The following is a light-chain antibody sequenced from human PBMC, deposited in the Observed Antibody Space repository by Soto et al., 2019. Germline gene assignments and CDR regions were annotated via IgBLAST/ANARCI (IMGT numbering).Light chain of an antibody. J-gene: IGLJ3*02. CDR2: STN. CDR3: ALSLPRGVWE. V-gene: IGLV8-61*01. CDR1: SGSVSTSSY. Sequence: QTVVTQEPSFSVSPGGTITLTCGLTSGSVSTSSYPSWYQQTPGQAPRTLIYSTNTRSSGVPDRFSGSILGNKAALTITGAHADDESDYYCALSLPRGVWEFGGGTKLTVL.